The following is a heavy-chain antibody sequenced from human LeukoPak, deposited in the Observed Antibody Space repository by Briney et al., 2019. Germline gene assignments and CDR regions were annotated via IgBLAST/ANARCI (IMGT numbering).Heavy chain of an antibody. V-gene: IGHV3-30*04. D-gene: IGHD3-3*01. CDR3: AREGHDFGKPRYNWFDP. J-gene: IGHJ5*02. CDR1: GFTFSSYA. Sequence: PGGSLRLSCAASGFTFSSYAMHWVRQAPGKGLEWVAVISYDGSNKYYADSVKGRFTISRDNSKNTLYLQMNSLRAEDTAVYYCAREGHDFGKPRYNWFDPWGQGTLVTVSS. CDR2: ISYDGSNK.